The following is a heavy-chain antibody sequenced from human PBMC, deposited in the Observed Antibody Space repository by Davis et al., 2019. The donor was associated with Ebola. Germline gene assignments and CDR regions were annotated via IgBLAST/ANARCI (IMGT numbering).Heavy chain of an antibody. CDR1: GFSFISYA. Sequence: GESLKISCAASGFSFISYAMAWVRQTPGKGLEWVAGISGSVGTTYFAESVKGRFTISRDNSKNTPYLQMNSLRAEDTALYYCAREYAVGESYNYYGMDVWGQGTRVTVSS. V-gene: IGHV3-23*01. J-gene: IGHJ6*02. D-gene: IGHD3-16*01. CDR2: ISGSVGTT. CDR3: AREYAVGESYNYYGMDV.